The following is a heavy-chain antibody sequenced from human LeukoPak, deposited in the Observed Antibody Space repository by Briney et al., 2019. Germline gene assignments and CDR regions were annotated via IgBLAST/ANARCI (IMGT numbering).Heavy chain of an antibody. D-gene: IGHD3-16*01. CDR1: GFTFSSYA. CDR2: ISGSGGST. CDR3: ARAYIKAFED. V-gene: IGHV3-23*01. Sequence: PGGSLRLSCAASGFTFSSYAMSWVRQAPGKGLEWVSAISGSGGSTYSADSVKGRFTISRDNAKNTPLLQRNSLRAEDTAEYYCARAYIKAFEDCGQGTLVTVPS. J-gene: IGHJ4*02.